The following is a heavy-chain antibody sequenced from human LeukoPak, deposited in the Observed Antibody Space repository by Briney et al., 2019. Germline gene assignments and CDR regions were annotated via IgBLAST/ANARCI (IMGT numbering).Heavy chain of an antibody. J-gene: IGHJ6*03. CDR1: GYTFNTYG. V-gene: IGHV1-18*01. Sequence: GASVKVSCKASGYTFNTYGITWVRQGPGQGLEWMGWISAYNGHTQSAQKVQGRVTMTTDTSTSTAYMELRSLRSDDTAVYYCARDRLGGNWNDRRSYYYYIDVWGKGTTVTISS. CDR2: ISAYNGHT. CDR3: ARDRLGGNWNDRRSYYYYIDV. D-gene: IGHD1-1*01.